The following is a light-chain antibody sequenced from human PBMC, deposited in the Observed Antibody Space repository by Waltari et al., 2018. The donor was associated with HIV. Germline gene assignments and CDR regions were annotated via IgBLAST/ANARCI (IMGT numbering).Light chain of an antibody. CDR2: DVN. V-gene: IGLV2-8*01. CDR3: SAYAGSNNLVL. Sequence: QSALTQPPSASGSLGQSVTISCTGTSSDVGGYNYVSWYQQYPGEAPKLIIYDVNKRPSGVPDRFSGSQSGNTASLTVSGLQGEDEAQYYCSAYAGSNNLVLFGGGTKLTVL. CDR1: SSDVGGYNY. J-gene: IGLJ2*01.